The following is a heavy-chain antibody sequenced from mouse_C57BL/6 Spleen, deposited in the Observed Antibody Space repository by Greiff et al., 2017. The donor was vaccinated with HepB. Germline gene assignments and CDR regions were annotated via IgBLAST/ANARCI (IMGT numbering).Heavy chain of an antibody. CDR1: GFTFSSYT. CDR3: ASYDGNPHWYFDV. J-gene: IGHJ1*03. CDR2: ISGGGGNT. D-gene: IGHD1-1*01. Sequence: EVKLVESGGGLVKPGGSLKLSCAASGFTFSSYTMSWVRQTPEKRLEWVATISGGGGNTYYPDSVKGRFTINRDNATNTLYLQKSSLRSEDTALYYCASYDGNPHWYFDVWGTGTTVTVSS. V-gene: IGHV5-9*01.